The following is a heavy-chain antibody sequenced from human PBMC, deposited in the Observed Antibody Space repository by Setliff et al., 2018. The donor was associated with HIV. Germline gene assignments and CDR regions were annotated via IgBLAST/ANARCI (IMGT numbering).Heavy chain of an antibody. J-gene: IGHJ4*02. CDR2: INHSGST. Sequence: KPSETLSLTCAVYGGSFSGYYWSWIRQPPGKGLDWIAEINHSGSTNYNPSLKSRVTISVDTSKNQFSLKLTSVTAADTAVYYCAREGEGELPGYWGQGTLVTVSS. D-gene: IGHD1-7*01. CDR3: AREGEGELPGY. CDR1: GGSFSGYY. V-gene: IGHV4-34*01.